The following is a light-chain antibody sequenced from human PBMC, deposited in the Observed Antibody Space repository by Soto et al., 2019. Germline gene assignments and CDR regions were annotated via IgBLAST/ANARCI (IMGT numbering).Light chain of an antibody. J-gene: IGKJ5*01. Sequence: DVQMAQSPSSLSASVGDRVTITCRASQDIGNYLNWYQQKPGKAPKLLIFDASNLESGVPSRFSGSGSGTDFTFTISSLQPEDIATYYCQQYENLPITFGQGTRLEIK. CDR3: QQYENLPIT. CDR2: DAS. V-gene: IGKV1-33*01. CDR1: QDIGNY.